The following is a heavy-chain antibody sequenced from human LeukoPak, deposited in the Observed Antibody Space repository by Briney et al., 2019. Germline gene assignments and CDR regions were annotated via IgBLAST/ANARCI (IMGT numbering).Heavy chain of an antibody. J-gene: IGHJ4*02. CDR2: INPNSGGT. V-gene: IGHV1-2*06. CDR1: GGTFISYA. Sequence: ASVKVSCKAFGGTFISYAISWVRQAPGQGLEWMGRINPNSGGTNYAQKFQGRVTMTRDTSISTAYMELSRLRSDDTAVYYCARVLIVGATTRQRYYFDYWGQGTLVTVSS. D-gene: IGHD1-26*01. CDR3: ARVLIVGATTRQRYYFDY.